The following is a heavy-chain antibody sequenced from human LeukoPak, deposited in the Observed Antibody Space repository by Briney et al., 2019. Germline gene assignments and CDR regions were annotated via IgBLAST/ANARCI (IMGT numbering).Heavy chain of an antibody. CDR1: GGSISSYY. CDR2: IYTSGST. Sequence: SETLSLTCTVSGGSISSYYWSWIRQPAGKGLEWIGRIYTSGSTNYNPSLKSRVTMSVDTSKNQFSLKLSSVTAADTAVYYCARRSYDILTGYSHNYYYYYMDVWGKGTTVTISS. CDR3: ARRSYDILTGYSHNYYYYYMDV. J-gene: IGHJ6*03. D-gene: IGHD3-9*01. V-gene: IGHV4-4*07.